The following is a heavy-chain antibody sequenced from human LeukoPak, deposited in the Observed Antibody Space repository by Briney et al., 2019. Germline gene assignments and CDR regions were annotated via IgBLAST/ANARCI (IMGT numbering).Heavy chain of an antibody. D-gene: IGHD6-19*01. CDR2: IRYDGSNK. Sequence: PGGSLRLSCAASGFTFSSYGMHWVRQAPGKGLEWVAFIRYDGSNKYYADSVKGRFTISRDNSKNTLYLQMNSLRAEDTAVYYCAKDNDSSGATGDYWGQGTLVTVSS. CDR1: GFTFSSYG. V-gene: IGHV3-30*02. J-gene: IGHJ4*02. CDR3: AKDNDSSGATGDY.